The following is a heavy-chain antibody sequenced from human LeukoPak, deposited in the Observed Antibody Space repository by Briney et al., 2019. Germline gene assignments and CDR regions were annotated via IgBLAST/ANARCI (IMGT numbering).Heavy chain of an antibody. V-gene: IGHV3-23*01. CDR3: AKQGYTTSWLYFDY. Sequence: GGSLRLSCAASGFTFSSYAMSWVRQAPGKGLKGVSAISGSGGSTYYADSVKGRFTISRDNSKNTLYLQMNSLRAEDTAVYYCAKQGYTTSWLYFDYWGQGTLVTVSS. CDR2: ISGSGGST. J-gene: IGHJ4*02. CDR1: GFTFSSYA. D-gene: IGHD2/OR15-2a*01.